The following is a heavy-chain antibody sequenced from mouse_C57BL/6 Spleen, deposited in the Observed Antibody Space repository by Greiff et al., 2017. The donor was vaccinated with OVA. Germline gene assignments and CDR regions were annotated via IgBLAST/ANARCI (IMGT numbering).Heavy chain of an antibody. Sequence: VQLQQPGAELVRPGSSVKLSCKASGYTFTSYWMHWVKQRPIQGLEWIGNIDPSDSETHYNQKFKDKATLTVDKSSSTAYMQLSSLTSGDSSVCYCARRDDDCDFDYWGQGTTLTVSS. CDR3: ARRDDDCDFDY. D-gene: IGHD2-3*01. V-gene: IGHV1-52*01. CDR2: IDPSDSET. CDR1: GYTFTSYW. J-gene: IGHJ2*01.